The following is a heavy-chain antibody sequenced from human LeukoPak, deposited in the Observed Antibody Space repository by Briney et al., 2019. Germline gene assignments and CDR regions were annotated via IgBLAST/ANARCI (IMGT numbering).Heavy chain of an antibody. CDR1: GLTFSRYA. CDR2: VNTSGGST. CDR3: AKQAYDSPRTDFDY. V-gene: IGHV3-23*01. Sequence: GGSLRLSCAASGLTFSRYAMSWVRQAPGKGLEWVSGVNTSGGSTYYADSVKGRFTISRDNSKNTLHLQMSSLRAEDTAIYYCAKQAYDSPRTDFDYWGQGTLVTVSS. J-gene: IGHJ4*02. D-gene: IGHD3-22*01.